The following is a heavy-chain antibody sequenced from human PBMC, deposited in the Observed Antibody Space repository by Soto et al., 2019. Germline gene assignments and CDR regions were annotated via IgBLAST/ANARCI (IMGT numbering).Heavy chain of an antibody. CDR2: IYYLGST. D-gene: IGHD3-10*01. Sequence: PSETLSLTCRVSGGSMSEYFWSWIRQSPGKGLEWIGYIYYLGSTDYNPSLKSRVTISVDTSKRQFSLRLTSVNAADTAVYHCARDGYDGSGSPYPAYWGPGTQVTVS. J-gene: IGHJ4*02. CDR3: ARDGYDGSGSPYPAY. V-gene: IGHV4-59*01. CDR1: GGSMSEYF.